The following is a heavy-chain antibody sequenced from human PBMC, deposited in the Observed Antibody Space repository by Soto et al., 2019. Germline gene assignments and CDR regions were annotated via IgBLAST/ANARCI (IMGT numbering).Heavy chain of an antibody. CDR3: ARVRGYSYGYDWFDP. Sequence: SETLSLTCAVYGGSFSGYYWSWIRQPPGKGLEWIGEINHSGSTNYNPSLKSRVTISVDTSKNQFSLKLSSVTAADTAVYYCARVRGYSYGYDWFDPWGQGTLVTVSS. CDR1: GGSFSGYY. V-gene: IGHV4-34*01. D-gene: IGHD5-18*01. CDR2: INHSGST. J-gene: IGHJ5*02.